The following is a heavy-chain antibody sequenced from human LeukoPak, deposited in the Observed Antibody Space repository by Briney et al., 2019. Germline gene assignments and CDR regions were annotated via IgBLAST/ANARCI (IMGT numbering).Heavy chain of an antibody. D-gene: IGHD3-10*01. Sequence: GGSLRLSCAASGFTFSSYAMSWVRQAPGKGLEWVSAISGSGGSTYYADSVKGRFTISRDNSKNTLYLQMNSLRAEDTAVYYCAKGEDYYGSGSYVRFDYWGQGTLVTVSS. CDR3: AKGEDYYGSGSYVRFDY. CDR1: GFTFSSYA. CDR2: ISGSGGST. J-gene: IGHJ4*02. V-gene: IGHV3-23*01.